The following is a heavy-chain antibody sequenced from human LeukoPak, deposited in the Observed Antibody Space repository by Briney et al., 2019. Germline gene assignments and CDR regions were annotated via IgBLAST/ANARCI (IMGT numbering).Heavy chain of an antibody. V-gene: IGHV1-2*02. CDR1: GCTFTGYY. CDR3: ARTSAYGSSWHSY. CDR2: INPNSGGT. D-gene: IGHD6-13*01. J-gene: IGHJ4*02. Sequence: ASVKVSCKASGCTFTGYYMHWVRQAPGQGLEWMGWINPNSGGTNYAQKFQGRVTMTRDTSISTAHMELRSLRSDDTAVYYCARTSAYGSSWHSYWGQGTLVTVSS.